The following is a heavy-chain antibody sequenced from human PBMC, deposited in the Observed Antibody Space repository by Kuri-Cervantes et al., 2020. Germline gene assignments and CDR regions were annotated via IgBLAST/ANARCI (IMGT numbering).Heavy chain of an antibody. V-gene: IGHV1-3*02. CDR3: ATGPAYCSSTSCLSFDY. J-gene: IGHJ4*02. CDR1: GYTFTSYA. D-gene: IGHD2-2*01. Sequence: ASVKVSCKASGYTFTSYAMHWVRQAPGQRLEWMGWSNAGNGNTKYSQEFQGRVTITRDTSASTAYMELSSLRSEDTAVYYCATGPAYCSSTSCLSFDYWGQGTLVTVSS. CDR2: SNAGNGNT.